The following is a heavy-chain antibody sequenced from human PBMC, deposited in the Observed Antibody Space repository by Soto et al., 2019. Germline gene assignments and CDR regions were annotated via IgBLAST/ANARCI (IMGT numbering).Heavy chain of an antibody. V-gene: IGHV4-59*01. J-gene: IGHJ3*02. CDR1: GGSISSYY. D-gene: IGHD3-3*01. CDR2: IYYSGST. Sequence: TLSLTCTVSGGSISSYYWSWIRQPPGKGLEWIGYIYYSGSTNYNPSLKSRVTISVDTSKNQFSLKLSSVTAADTAVYYCARDQVYYDFWSGYYHSSYAFDIWGQGTMVTVSS. CDR3: ARDQVYYDFWSGYYHSSYAFDI.